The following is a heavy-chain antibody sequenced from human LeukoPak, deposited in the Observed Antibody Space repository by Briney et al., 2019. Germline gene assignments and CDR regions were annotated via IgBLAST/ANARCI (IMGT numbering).Heavy chain of an antibody. J-gene: IGHJ5*02. CDR1: GFTFDDYA. V-gene: IGHV3-9*01. CDR3: AKAQGPDCSGGSCYFGP. CDR2: ISWNSGSI. Sequence: GGSLRLSCAASGFTFDDYAMHWVRQAPGKGLEWVSGISWNSGSIGYADSAKGRFTISRDNAKNSLYLQMNSLRAEDTALYYCAKAQGPDCSGGSCYFGPWGQGTLVTVSS. D-gene: IGHD2-15*01.